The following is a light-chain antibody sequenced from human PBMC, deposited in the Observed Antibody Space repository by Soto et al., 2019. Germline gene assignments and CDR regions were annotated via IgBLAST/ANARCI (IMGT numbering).Light chain of an antibody. CDR3: HQYGSLPWT. Sequence: EIVLTQSPATLSLSPGERATLSCVASQSTSSSSLAWYQQKPGLAPRLLIYDAFSRATDIPDRFSGSGSGTDFTLTINRLEPEDFAVYFCHQYGSLPWTFGQGTKVDIK. V-gene: IGKV3D-20*01. CDR1: QSTSSSS. J-gene: IGKJ1*01. CDR2: DAF.